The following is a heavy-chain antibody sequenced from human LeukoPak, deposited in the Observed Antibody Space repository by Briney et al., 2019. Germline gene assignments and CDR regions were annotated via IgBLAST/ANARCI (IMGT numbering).Heavy chain of an antibody. Sequence: GASVKVSCKASGYTFTGYYMHWVRQAPGQGLEWMGWINPNSGGTNYAQKFQGRVTMTRDTSISTAYMELSRLRSDDTAVYYCARGCYDILTGYSVDAFDIWGQGTMVTVSS. CDR1: GYTFTGYY. CDR2: INPNSGGT. J-gene: IGHJ3*02. V-gene: IGHV1-2*02. D-gene: IGHD3-9*01. CDR3: ARGCYDILTGYSVDAFDI.